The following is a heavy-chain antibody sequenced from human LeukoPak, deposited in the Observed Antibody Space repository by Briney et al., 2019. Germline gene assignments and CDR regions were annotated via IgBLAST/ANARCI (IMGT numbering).Heavy chain of an antibody. CDR2: ISSSSSYI. CDR3: ARDEEDIVAVPAAIRWFDP. Sequence: GGSLRLSCAASGFTFSSYSMNWVRQAPGKGLEWVSSISSSSSYIYYADSVKGRFTISRDNAKNSLYLQMNSLRAEDTAVYYCARDEEDIVAVPAAIRWFDPWGQGTLVTVSS. CDR1: GFTFSSYS. D-gene: IGHD2-2*01. J-gene: IGHJ5*02. V-gene: IGHV3-21*01.